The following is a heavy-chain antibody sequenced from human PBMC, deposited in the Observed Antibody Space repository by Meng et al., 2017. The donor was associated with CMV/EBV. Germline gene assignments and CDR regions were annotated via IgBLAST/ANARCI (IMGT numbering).Heavy chain of an antibody. CDR2: IRYDGSNK. CDR3: AKDSEGYCSSTSCYGAGYYFDY. D-gene: IGHD2-2*01. CDR1: GFTFSSYG. J-gene: IGHJ4*02. Sequence: GESLKISCAASGFTFSSYGMHWVRQAPGKGLEWVAFIRYDGSNKYYADSVKGRFTISRDNSKNTLYLQMNSLRAEDTAVYYCAKDSEGYCSSTSCYGAGYYFDYWGQGTLVIVSS. V-gene: IGHV3-30*02.